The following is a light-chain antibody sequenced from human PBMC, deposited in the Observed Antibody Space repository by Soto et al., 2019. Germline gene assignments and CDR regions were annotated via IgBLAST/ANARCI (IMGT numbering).Light chain of an antibody. CDR1: SSNIGNNA. J-gene: IGLJ2*01. CDR3: AAWDDSLNGVV. CDR2: YDD. Sequence: QSVLTQPPSVSEAPRQRVTISCSGGSSNIGNNAVNWYQQLPGKAPKLLIYYDDLLPSGVSDRFSGSKSGTSASLAISGLQSEDVADYYCAAWDDSLNGVVFGGGTKLTVL. V-gene: IGLV1-36*01.